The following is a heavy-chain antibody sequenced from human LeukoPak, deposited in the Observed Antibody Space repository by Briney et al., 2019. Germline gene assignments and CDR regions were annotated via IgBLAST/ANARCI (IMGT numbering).Heavy chain of an antibody. CDR2: ISTGSNMM. Sequence: PGGSLRLSCAASGFTFSSYSMNWVRQASGKGLEWVSYISTGSNMMYYADSVKGRFTISKDNAKNTVYLQMNSLRAEDTAVYYCVSFYETYWGRGTLVTVSS. J-gene: IGHJ4*02. D-gene: IGHD2/OR15-2a*01. CDR3: VSFYETY. V-gene: IGHV3-48*04. CDR1: GFTFSSYS.